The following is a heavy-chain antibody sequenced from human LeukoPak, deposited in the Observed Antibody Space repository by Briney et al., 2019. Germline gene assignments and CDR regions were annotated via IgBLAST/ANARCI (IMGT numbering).Heavy chain of an antibody. Sequence: HPGGSLRLSCAASGFTFSFYAMSWVRQAPGKGLEWVSAISGSGGSTYYADSVTGRFTISRDNSKNTLYLQMNSLRAEDTAVYYCAKDWGDSIRHDAFDIWGQGTMVTVSS. CDR2: ISGSGGST. V-gene: IGHV3-23*01. CDR1: GFTFSFYA. J-gene: IGHJ3*02. CDR3: AKDWGDSIRHDAFDI. D-gene: IGHD2-21*02.